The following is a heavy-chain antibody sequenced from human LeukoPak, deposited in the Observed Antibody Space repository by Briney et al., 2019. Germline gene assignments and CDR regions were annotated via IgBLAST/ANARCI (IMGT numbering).Heavy chain of an antibody. D-gene: IGHD3-22*01. CDR1: VYSISSVYY. J-gene: IGHJ4*02. Sequence: SETLSLTCTVSVYSISSVYYGGWIRQPPGEGGEGSGCIYHSESTYYNPSLKRRGTISGDPPKNQFSLTLSSVTAADTAVYYCARVVYYDSSGYPDYWGQGKLVTVSS. CDR3: ARVVYYDSSGYPDY. CDR2: IYHSEST. V-gene: IGHV4-38-2*02.